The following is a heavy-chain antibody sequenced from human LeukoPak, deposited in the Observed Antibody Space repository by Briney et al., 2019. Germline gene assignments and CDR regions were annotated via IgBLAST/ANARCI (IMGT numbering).Heavy chain of an antibody. J-gene: IGHJ4*02. Sequence: PSETLSLTCTVSGGSISSSSYYWGWIRQPPGKGLEWIGSIYYSGSTYYNPSLKSRVTISVDTSKNQFSLKLSSVTAADTAVYYCARWGSGSYFDYWGQGTLVTVSS. V-gene: IGHV4-39*07. CDR2: IYYSGST. CDR1: GGSISSSSYY. D-gene: IGHD1-26*01. CDR3: ARWGSGSYFDY.